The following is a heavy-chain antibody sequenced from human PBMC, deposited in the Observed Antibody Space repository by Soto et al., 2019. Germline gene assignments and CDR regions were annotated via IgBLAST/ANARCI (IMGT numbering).Heavy chain of an antibody. J-gene: IGHJ4*02. CDR1: GYTFSSYG. CDR3: AREPNYFDY. Sequence: QVQLVQSGAEVKKPGASVKVSCKASGYTFSSYGISWVRQAPGQGIEWMGWISGYNGNTKNARKLPGRVTMTTYTSTSTAYMELRSMRSDDTAVYYCAREPNYFDYWGQGTLVTVSS. CDR2: ISGYNGNT. V-gene: IGHV1-18*01.